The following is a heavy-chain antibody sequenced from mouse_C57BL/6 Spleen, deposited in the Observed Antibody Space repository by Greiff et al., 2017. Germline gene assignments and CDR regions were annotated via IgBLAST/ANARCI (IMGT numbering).Heavy chain of an antibody. J-gene: IGHJ4*01. Sequence: EVQLQQSGPELVKPGASVKISCKASGYSFTGYYMNWVKQSPEKSLEWIGETNPSTGGTTYNQKFKAKATLTVDKSSSTAYMQLKSLTSEDSAVYYCARAGNYGSDLLYAMDYWGQGTSVTVSS. CDR1: GYSFTGYY. D-gene: IGHD2-2*01. V-gene: IGHV1-42*01. CDR2: TNPSTGGT. CDR3: ARAGNYGSDLLYAMDY.